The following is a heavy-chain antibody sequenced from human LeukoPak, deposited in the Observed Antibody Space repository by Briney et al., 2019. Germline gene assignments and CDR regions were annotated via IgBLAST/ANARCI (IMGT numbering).Heavy chain of an antibody. J-gene: IGHJ4*02. CDR3: TRDALFGSGRTHLDF. Sequence: HSGGSLRLSCAASEFTFNRYWMSWVRQAPGKGLQWVANIKQDGSEAHYVDSVKGRFTISRDNAKNSLSLQMNSLKVDDTGVYFCTRDALFGSGRTHLDFWSQGTLVSVS. D-gene: IGHD3-10*01. CDR1: EFTFNRYW. CDR2: IKQDGSEA. V-gene: IGHV3-7*04.